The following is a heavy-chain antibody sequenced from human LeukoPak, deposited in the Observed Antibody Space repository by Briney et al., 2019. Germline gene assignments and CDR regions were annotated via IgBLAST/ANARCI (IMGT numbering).Heavy chain of an antibody. CDR3: TRDRLIRGYSYGRDAFDV. D-gene: IGHD5-18*01. Sequence: GGSLRLSCAASGFTFSGSAMHWVRQASGKGLKWVGRIRSKANSYATAYAASVKGRFTISRDDSKNTAYLKMNSLKTKDTAVYYCTRDRLIRGYSYGRDAFDVCGQGTMVTVSS. J-gene: IGHJ3*01. V-gene: IGHV3-73*01. CDR2: IRSKANSYAT. CDR1: GFTFSGSA.